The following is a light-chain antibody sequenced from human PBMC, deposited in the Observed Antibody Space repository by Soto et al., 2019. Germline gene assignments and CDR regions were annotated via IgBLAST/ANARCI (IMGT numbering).Light chain of an antibody. V-gene: IGKV3-15*01. J-gene: IGKJ4*01. Sequence: DIFMTQSPATLSVFPFEIATFSCRASQGIGSTLAWYQQKPGQTPKLLIYDASTRATGVPARFSGGGSGTEFTLTINSLQSEDFAVYYCQRYNRWPLSFGGGTKVDI. CDR1: QGIGST. CDR2: DAS. CDR3: QRYNRWPLS.